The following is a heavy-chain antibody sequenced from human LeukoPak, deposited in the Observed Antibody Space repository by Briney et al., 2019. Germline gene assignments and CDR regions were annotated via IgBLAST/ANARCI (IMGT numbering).Heavy chain of an antibody. CDR2: ISSIGATI. J-gene: IGHJ6*04. CDR1: GFTFSDYS. CDR3: ARDSGRYGYYMDV. V-gene: IGHV3-48*03. Sequence: GGSLRLSCAASGFTFSDYSMNWVRQATGKGLEWVSYISSIGATIYYADSVKGRFTISRDDAKNLLYLDMNSLRAEDTAVYYCARDSGRYGYYMDVWGKGTTVTVSS. D-gene: IGHD1-26*01.